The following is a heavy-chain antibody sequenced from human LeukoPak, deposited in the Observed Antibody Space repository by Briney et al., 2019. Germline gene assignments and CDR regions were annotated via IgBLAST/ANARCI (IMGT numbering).Heavy chain of an antibody. D-gene: IGHD3-10*01. CDR3: ARDSTTVRGVIGYFDC. V-gene: IGHV4-59*01. J-gene: IGHJ4*02. CDR1: GGSMSRYY. Sequence: SETLSLTCTVSGGSMSRYYWSWIRQPPGEALEWIGYIYYSGSTNYNPSLKSRVTISVDPSKNQFSLKLSSVTAADTAVYYCARDSTTVRGVIGYFDCWGQGTLVTVSS. CDR2: IYYSGST.